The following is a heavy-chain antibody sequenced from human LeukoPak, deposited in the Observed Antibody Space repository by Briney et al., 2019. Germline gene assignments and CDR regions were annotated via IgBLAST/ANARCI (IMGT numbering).Heavy chain of an antibody. CDR1: GFTFSSYA. Sequence: PGGSLRLSCAASGFTFSSYAMSWVRQAPGKGLEWVSAISGSGGSTYYADSVKGRFTISRDNAKNSLYLQMNSLRAEDTAVYYCAREGAPVGSGWYKVAVNYFDYWGQGTLVTVSS. V-gene: IGHV3-23*01. CDR2: ISGSGGST. D-gene: IGHD6-19*01. CDR3: AREGAPVGSGWYKVAVNYFDY. J-gene: IGHJ4*02.